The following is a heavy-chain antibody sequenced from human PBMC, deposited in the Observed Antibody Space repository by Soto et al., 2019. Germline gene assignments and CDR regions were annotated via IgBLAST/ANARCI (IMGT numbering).Heavy chain of an antibody. CDR3: ARDLNWSFDY. V-gene: IGHV3-48*02. J-gene: IGHJ4*02. CDR1: GFTFSIYS. D-gene: IGHD2-8*02. CDR2: ISGSGSHT. Sequence: EVQLVESGGGLVQPGGSLRLSCAASGFTFSIYSMNWVRQAPGKGLEWLAYISGSGSHTSYADSVKGRFIISRDNAKNSLFLQMSSLRDEDTAVYYCARDLNWSFDYWGQGALVTVSS.